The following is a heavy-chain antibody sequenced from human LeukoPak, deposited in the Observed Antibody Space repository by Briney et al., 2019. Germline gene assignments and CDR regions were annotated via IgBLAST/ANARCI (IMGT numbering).Heavy chain of an antibody. D-gene: IGHD6-19*01. J-gene: IGHJ5*02. Sequence: SETLSLTCTVSGGSISSGSYYWSWIRQPAGKGLEWVGRIYTSGNANYNPSLKSRVTISVDTSKNQFSLKLSSVTAADTAVYYCVREGIAVAVFDTWGQGTLVTVSS. V-gene: IGHV4-61*02. CDR1: GGSISSGSYY. CDR2: IYTSGNA. CDR3: VREGIAVAVFDT.